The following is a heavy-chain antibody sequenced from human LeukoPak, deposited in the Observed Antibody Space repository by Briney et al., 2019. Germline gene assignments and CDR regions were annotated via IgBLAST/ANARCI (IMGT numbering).Heavy chain of an antibody. CDR2: FYTGDSDT. V-gene: IGHV5-51*01. Sequence: SLQISCQGSGSSFSSYWIGGARQLGGKGLEGMGIFYTGDSDTKESPSFQGQVTFSADKSINPAYLQWSSLKASDTAMYYCARLAATVDHFDYWGQGTTVTVSS. CDR1: GSSFSSYW. J-gene: IGHJ4*02. CDR3: ARLAATVDHFDY. D-gene: IGHD3-9*01.